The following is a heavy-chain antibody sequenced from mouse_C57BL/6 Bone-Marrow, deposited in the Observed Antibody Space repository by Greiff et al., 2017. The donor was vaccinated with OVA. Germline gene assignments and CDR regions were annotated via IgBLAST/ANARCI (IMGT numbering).Heavy chain of an antibody. D-gene: IGHD3-3*01. V-gene: IGHV1-26*01. CDR1: GYTFTDYY. CDR3: AREGDTRWYFDV. Sequence: EVQLQQSGPELVKPGASVKISCKASGYTFTDYYMNWVKQSHGKSLEWIGDINPNNGGTSYNQKFKGKATLTVDKSSSTAYMELRSLTSEDSAVYYCAREGDTRWYFDVWGTGTTVTVSS. J-gene: IGHJ1*03. CDR2: INPNNGGT.